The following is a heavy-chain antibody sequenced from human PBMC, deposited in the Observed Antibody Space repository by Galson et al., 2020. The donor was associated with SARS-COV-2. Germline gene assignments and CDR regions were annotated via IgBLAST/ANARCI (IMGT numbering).Heavy chain of an antibody. CDR1: GFTISSYT. CDR3: ARGLGATALDY. CDR2: ISSSSGTI. J-gene: IGHJ4*02. Sequence: GGSLRLSCAASGFTISSYTMNWVRQAPGKVLEWVSYISSSSGTIYYADSVKGRFTISRDNAKNSLYLQMSSLRDEDTAVYYCARGLGATALDYWGQGTLVTVSS. D-gene: IGHD3-16*01. V-gene: IGHV3-48*02.